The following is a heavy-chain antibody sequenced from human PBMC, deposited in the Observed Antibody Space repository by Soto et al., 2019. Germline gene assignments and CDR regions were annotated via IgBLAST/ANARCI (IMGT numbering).Heavy chain of an antibody. J-gene: IGHJ4*02. CDR1: GYSFTSYW. CDR2: SYPGDSDT. D-gene: IGHD3-9*01. CDR3: ARQGGRDGYNSDWAY. Sequence: MQISSKGCGYSFTSYWSGRVRQMPGNGLEWMVISYPGDSDTSYSPSFQGQVTSSADKSISTGDLQWSSLKASDTAMYYCARQGGRDGYNSDWAYRGQGTLVTVSS. V-gene: IGHV5-51*01.